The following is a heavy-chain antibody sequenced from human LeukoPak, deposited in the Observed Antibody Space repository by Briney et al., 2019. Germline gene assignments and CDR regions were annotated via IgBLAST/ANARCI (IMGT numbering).Heavy chain of an antibody. J-gene: IGHJ1*01. CDR2: ISAYNGNT. CDR3: ARVRRIAAAGAEYFQH. V-gene: IGHV1-18*01. D-gene: IGHD6-13*01. CDR1: GYIFTSYG. Sequence: ASVKVSCKASGYIFTSYGISWVRQAPGQGPEWMGWISAYNGNTNYAQKLQGRVTMTTDTSTSTAYMELRSLRSDDTAVYYCARVRRIAAAGAEYFQHWGQGTLVTVSS.